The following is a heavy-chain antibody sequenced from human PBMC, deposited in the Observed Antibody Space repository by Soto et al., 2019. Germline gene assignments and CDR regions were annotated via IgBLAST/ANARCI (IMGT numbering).Heavy chain of an antibody. V-gene: IGHV3-33*01. D-gene: IGHD1-26*01. J-gene: IGHJ4*02. CDR2: IWYDGSNK. CDR3: ARGITLGAPPRPFDY. CDR1: GFTFSAYD. Sequence: QVQLVESGGGVVQPGRSLRLSCAASGFTFSAYDIHWVRQAPGKGLEWVAVIWYDGSNKYYADSVKGRFTISRDNSKNTLYLQMNSLRAEDTAVYYCARGITLGAPPRPFDYWGQGTLVTVSS.